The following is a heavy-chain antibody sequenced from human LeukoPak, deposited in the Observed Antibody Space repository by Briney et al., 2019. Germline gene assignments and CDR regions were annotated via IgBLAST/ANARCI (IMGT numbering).Heavy chain of an antibody. V-gene: IGHV3-30-3*01. Sequence: PGGSLRLSCAASGFTFSSYAMHWVRQAPGKGLEWVAVISYDGSNKYYADSVKGRFTISRDNSKNTLYLQMNSLRAEDTAVYYCARLLSDGYWGQGTLVTVSS. CDR2: ISYDGSNK. D-gene: IGHD2/OR15-2a*01. CDR1: GFTFSSYA. J-gene: IGHJ4*02. CDR3: ARLLSDGY.